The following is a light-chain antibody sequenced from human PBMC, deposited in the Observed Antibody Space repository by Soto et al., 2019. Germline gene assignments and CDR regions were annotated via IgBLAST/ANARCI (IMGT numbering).Light chain of an antibody. CDR2: SNN. CDR3: AAWDDGLYGVV. Sequence: QTVVTQPPSASGTPGQRVTISCSGSRSNIGSSSVNWYQQLPGTAPKLLIYSNNQRPSGVPDRLSASKSDTSASLAISGLQPEDEADYYCAAWDDGLYGVVFGGGTKVTVL. CDR1: RSNIGSSS. J-gene: IGLJ2*01. V-gene: IGLV1-44*01.